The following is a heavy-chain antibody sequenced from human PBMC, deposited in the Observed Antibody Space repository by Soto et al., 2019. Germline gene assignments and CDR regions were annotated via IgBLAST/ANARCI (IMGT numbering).Heavy chain of an antibody. Sequence: ESGGGVVQPGRSLRLSCAASGFTFSSYAMHWVRQAPGKGLEWVAVISYDGSNKYYADSVKGRFTISRDNSKNTLYLQMNSLRAEDTAVYYCARDPVAYSSSWYRNYYYGMDVWGQGTTVTVSS. CDR2: ISYDGSNK. CDR1: GFTFSSYA. V-gene: IGHV3-30-3*01. J-gene: IGHJ6*02. CDR3: ARDPVAYSSSWYRNYYYGMDV. D-gene: IGHD6-13*01.